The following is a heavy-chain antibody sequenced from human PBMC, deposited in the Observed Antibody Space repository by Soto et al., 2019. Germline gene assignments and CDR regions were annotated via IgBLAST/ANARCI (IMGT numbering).Heavy chain of an antibody. V-gene: IGHV4-38-2*01. CDR2: MYESGLT. CDR3: ARVISSRDEYFDY. D-gene: IGHD2-2*01. CDR1: GYSISTAYY. J-gene: IGHJ4*02. Sequence: SETLSLTCAVSGYSISTAYYWGWIRQPPGKGLEWIGSMYESGLTYYNASLKSRVTISVDTSKNQFSLNLTSVTAADTAVYYCARVISSRDEYFDYWGQGTVVTVSS.